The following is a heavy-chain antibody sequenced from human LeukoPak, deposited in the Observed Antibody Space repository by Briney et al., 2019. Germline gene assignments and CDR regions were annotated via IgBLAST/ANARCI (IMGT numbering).Heavy chain of an antibody. J-gene: IGHJ5*02. V-gene: IGHV3-21*01. CDR1: GFTVSSNY. D-gene: IGHD6-6*01. CDR3: ARGLRSSIAARGGIHWFDP. CDR2: ISSSSSYI. Sequence: PGGSLRLSCAASGFTVSSNYMNWVRQAPGKGLEWVSSISSSSSYIYYADSVKGRFTISRDNAKNSLYLQMNSLRAEDTAVYYCARGLRSSIAARGGIHWFDPWGQGTLVTVSS.